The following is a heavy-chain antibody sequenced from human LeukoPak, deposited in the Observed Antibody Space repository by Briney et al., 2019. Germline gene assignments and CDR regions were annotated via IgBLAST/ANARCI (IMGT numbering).Heavy chain of an antibody. J-gene: IGHJ4*02. V-gene: IGHV4-4*07. CDR1: GGSITTYS. CDR3: ARERDFWSGYYPLDY. CDR2: IYASGST. D-gene: IGHD3-3*01. Sequence: PSETLSLTCTVSGGSITTYSWSWIRQPAGKGLELIGRIYASGSTTYNPSLKSRVTMSVDTSKNQFSVRLTSVAAADTAVYYCARERDFWSGYYPLDYWGQGTLVTVSS.